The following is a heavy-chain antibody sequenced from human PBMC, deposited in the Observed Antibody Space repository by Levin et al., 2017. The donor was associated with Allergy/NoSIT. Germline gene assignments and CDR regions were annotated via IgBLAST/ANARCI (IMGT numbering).Heavy chain of an antibody. V-gene: IGHV3-23*01. D-gene: IGHD6-19*01. CDR2: ITASGDNT. CDR3: AKEEWLVRGFDY. J-gene: IGHJ4*02. Sequence: GGSLRLSCAASGFMFHSYAMTWVRQAPGKGLEWVSAITASGDNTYYADSVKGRFTISRDNSKNTLYLQMNSLRAEDTAVYYCAKEEWLVRGFDYWGQGTLVTVSS. CDR1: GFMFHSYA.